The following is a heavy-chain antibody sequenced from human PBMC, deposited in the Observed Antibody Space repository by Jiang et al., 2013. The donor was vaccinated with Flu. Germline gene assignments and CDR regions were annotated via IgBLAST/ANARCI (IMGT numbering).Heavy chain of an antibody. V-gene: IGHV4-59*12. CDR3: ARGHGKVDYVWGSYRYKRRIGAFDI. J-gene: IGHJ3*02. Sequence: KGLEWIGYIYYSGSTNYNPSLKSRVTISVDTSKNQFSLKLSSVTAADTAVYYCARGHGKVDYVWGSYRYKRRIGAFDIWGQGTMVTVSS. D-gene: IGHD3-16*02. CDR2: IYYSGST.